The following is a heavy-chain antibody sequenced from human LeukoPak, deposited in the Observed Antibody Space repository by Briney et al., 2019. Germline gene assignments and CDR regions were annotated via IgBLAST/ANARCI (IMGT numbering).Heavy chain of an antibody. CDR3: ARGVAGSGSTPNY. D-gene: IGHD1-26*01. Sequence: PSETLSLTCTVSGGSISSYYWSWIRQPPGKGLEWIGYIYYSGSTNYNPSLKSRVTISEDPSKNQASLKLRSMTAADTAVYYCARGVAGSGSTPNYWGQGTLVTVSS. CDR2: IYYSGST. V-gene: IGHV4-59*01. CDR1: GGSISSYY. J-gene: IGHJ4*02.